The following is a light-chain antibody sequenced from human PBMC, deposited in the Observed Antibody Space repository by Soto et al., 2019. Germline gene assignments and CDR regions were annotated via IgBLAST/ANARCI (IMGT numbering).Light chain of an antibody. J-gene: IGKJ1*01. CDR2: GAS. CDR3: QQYGSPHSPWT. CDR1: QSVSSSY. V-gene: IGKV3-20*01. Sequence: EIVLGHSPGTRSLSPGEISTLSCRATQSVSSSYLAWYQQRPGQAPRLLIYGASSRATGIPARFSGSGSGTDFTHTISRLEPEAFAVYYCQQYGSPHSPWTFGQGTKVDIK.